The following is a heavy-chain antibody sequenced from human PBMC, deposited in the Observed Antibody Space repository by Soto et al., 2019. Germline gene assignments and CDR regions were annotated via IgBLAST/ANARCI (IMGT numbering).Heavy chain of an antibody. CDR2: ISYSSSAI. Sequence: GGSLRLSCAASGFTFSSYYMNWVRQAPGKGLEWVSYISYSSSAIHYADSVKGRFTVSRDNAKNSLYLQMNSLRDEDTALYYCARVSADFWSGYPDSMDVWGQGTTVTVSS. V-gene: IGHV3-48*02. CDR3: ARVSADFWSGYPDSMDV. D-gene: IGHD3-3*01. J-gene: IGHJ6*02. CDR1: GFTFSSYY.